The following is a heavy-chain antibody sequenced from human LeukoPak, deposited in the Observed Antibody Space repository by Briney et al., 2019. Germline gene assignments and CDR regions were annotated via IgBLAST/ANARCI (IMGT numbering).Heavy chain of an antibody. CDR1: GFTFSSYA. CDR2: ISGSGGST. D-gene: IGHD2-15*01. Sequence: GGSLRLSCAASGFTFSSYAMRWVRQAPGKGLEWVSAISGSGGSTYYADSVKGRFTISRDNSKNTLYLQMNSLRAEDTAVYYCSKDNVVVVAATLDYLGQGTLVTVSS. J-gene: IGHJ4*02. CDR3: SKDNVVVVAATLDY. V-gene: IGHV3-23*01.